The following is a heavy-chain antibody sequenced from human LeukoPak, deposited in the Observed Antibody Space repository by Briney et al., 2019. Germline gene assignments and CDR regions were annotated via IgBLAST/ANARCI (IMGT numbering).Heavy chain of an antibody. D-gene: IGHD3-10*01. CDR2: VDYSGGDT. J-gene: IGHJ4*02. Sequence: PGGSLRLSCAASGFTFRTSGMNWVRQAPGKGLEWVSSVDYSGGDTHYADSVMGRFTISRDNSKNTLYLQMNSLRAEDTAVYYCAKVTYGSGTYGAFDYWGQGTLVTVSS. CDR3: AKVTYGSGTYGAFDY. CDR1: GFTFRTSG. V-gene: IGHV3-23*01.